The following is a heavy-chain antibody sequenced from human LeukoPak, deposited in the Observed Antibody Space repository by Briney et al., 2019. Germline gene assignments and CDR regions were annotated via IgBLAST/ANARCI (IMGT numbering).Heavy chain of an antibody. Sequence: PGGSLRLSCAASGFTFSSYSMNWVRQAPGKGLEWVSSISSSSSYIYYADSVKGRFTISRDNAKNSLYLQMNGLRAEDTAVYYCARFLELLDAFDIWGQGTMVTVSS. D-gene: IGHD1-26*01. CDR3: ARFLELLDAFDI. V-gene: IGHV3-21*01. CDR2: ISSSSSYI. CDR1: GFTFSSYS. J-gene: IGHJ3*02.